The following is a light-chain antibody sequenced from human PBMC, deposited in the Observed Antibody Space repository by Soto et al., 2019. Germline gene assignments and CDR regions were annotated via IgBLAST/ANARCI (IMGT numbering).Light chain of an antibody. Sequence: QAVVTQPPSVSGAPGQRVTIPCTGSSSNIGSFYDVHWYQQFPGTVPKLLIYGDNNRPSGVPDRFSGSKSGTSASLAITGLQPEDEADYYCQSYDNSLSHVVFGGGTKLTVL. V-gene: IGLV1-40*01. CDR3: QSYDNSLSHVV. J-gene: IGLJ2*01. CDR2: GDN. CDR1: SSNIGSFYD.